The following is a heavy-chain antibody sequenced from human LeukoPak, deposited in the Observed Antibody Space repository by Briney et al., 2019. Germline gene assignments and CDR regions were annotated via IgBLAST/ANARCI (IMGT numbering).Heavy chain of an antibody. Sequence: GGSLRLSCAASGITFSTYWMTWVRHFPGKGLEWVANINQGGNEKYYVDSVKGRFTISRDNADNSVFLQLNSLRAEDTAVYYCARGGSNSAWYWIYWGQGTLVTVSS. V-gene: IGHV3-7*03. CDR2: INQGGNEK. CDR3: ARGGSNSAWYWIY. D-gene: IGHD6-19*01. J-gene: IGHJ4*02. CDR1: GITFSTYW.